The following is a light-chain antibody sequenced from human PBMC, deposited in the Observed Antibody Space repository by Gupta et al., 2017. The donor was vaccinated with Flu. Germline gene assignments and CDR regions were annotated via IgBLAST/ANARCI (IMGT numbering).Light chain of an antibody. J-gene: IGKJ3*01. CDR3: QQSYITPRT. Sequence: DIQMTQSPSSLSASVGDRVTITCRASQSTTNSLNWYQQKPGKAPNLLIYAASSLESGVPSRFSGSGSGTDFTLTITSLQPEDFATYYCQQSYITPRTFGPGTTVDL. V-gene: IGKV1-39*01. CDR1: QSTTNS. CDR2: AAS.